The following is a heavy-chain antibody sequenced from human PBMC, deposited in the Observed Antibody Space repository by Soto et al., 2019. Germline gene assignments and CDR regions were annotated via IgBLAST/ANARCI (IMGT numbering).Heavy chain of an antibody. CDR2: IDPSDSYT. V-gene: IGHV5-10-1*01. CDR1: GYSFTSYW. CDR3: ASSRLTTVHLRTGMDV. J-gene: IGHJ6*01. Sequence: GESLKISCKGSGYSFTSYWISWVRQMPGKGLEWMGRIDPSDSYTNYSPSFQGHVTISADKSISTAYLQWSSLKASDTAMYYCASSRLTTVHLRTGMDVWGQGTTVNVS. D-gene: IGHD4-4*01.